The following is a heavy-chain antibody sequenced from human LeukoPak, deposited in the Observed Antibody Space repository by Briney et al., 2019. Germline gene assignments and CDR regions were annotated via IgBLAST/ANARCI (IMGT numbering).Heavy chain of an antibody. CDR3: ARPGRWLHHFDY. CDR1: GGSFSGYY. D-gene: IGHD5-24*01. J-gene: IGHJ4*02. Sequence: PSETLSLTCAVYGGSFSGYYWSWIRQPPGKGLEWIGEINHSGSTNYNPSLKSRVTTSVDTSKNQFSLKLSSVTAADTAVYYCARPGRWLHHFDYWGQGTLVTVSS. CDR2: INHSGST. V-gene: IGHV4-34*01.